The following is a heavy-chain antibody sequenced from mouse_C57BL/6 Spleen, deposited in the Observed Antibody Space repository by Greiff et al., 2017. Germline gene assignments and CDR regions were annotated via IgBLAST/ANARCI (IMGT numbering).Heavy chain of an antibody. Sequence: QVQLKESGAELARPGASVKMSCKASGYTFTSYTMHWVKQRPGQGLEWIGYINPSSGYTKYNQKFKDKATLTADKSSSTAYMQLSSLTSEDSAVYYCERLPYFDVWGTGTTVTVSS. CDR2: INPSSGYT. CDR1: GYTFTSYT. J-gene: IGHJ1*03. V-gene: IGHV1-4*01. CDR3: ERLPYFDV.